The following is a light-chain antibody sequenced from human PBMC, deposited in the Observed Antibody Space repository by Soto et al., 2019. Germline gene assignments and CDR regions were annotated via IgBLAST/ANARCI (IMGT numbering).Light chain of an antibody. Sequence: EIVLTQSPAPLSLSPGERATLSCRASQSVSNYLAWYQQKPGQAPRLLIYGASNRATGIPATFTGSGSWTDITLTISSLEPEDFAVYYCQHRGEWPRTFGQGTKVEIK. CDR3: QHRGEWPRT. CDR2: GAS. CDR1: QSVSNY. J-gene: IGKJ2*01. V-gene: IGKV3-11*01.